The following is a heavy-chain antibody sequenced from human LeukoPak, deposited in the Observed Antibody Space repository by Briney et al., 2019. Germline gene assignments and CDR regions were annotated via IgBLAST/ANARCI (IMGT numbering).Heavy chain of an antibody. CDR2: IYHSGST. J-gene: IGHJ4*02. CDR3: ARDRPAVAGTWRDGG. CDR1: GGSISSGGYS. V-gene: IGHV4-30-2*01. D-gene: IGHD6-19*01. Sequence: SQTLSLTCAVSGGSISSGGYSWSWIRQPPGKGLEWIGYIYHSGSTYYNPSLKSRVTISVDRSKNQFSLKLSSVTAADTAVYYCARDRPAVAGTWRDGGWGQGTLVTVSS.